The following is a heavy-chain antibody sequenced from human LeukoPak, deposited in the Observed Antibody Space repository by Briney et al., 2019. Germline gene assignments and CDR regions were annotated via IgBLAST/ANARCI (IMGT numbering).Heavy chain of an antibody. CDR1: GFTVSSNY. Sequence: GGSLRLSCAASGFTVSSNYMSWVRQAPGKGLEWVSVIYSGGTTYYADSVKGRFTISRDNSKNTLYLQMNSLRAEDTAVYYCASSSSSPKSDYWGQGTLVTVSS. V-gene: IGHV3-53*01. J-gene: IGHJ4*02. CDR3: ASSSSSPKSDY. D-gene: IGHD6-13*01. CDR2: IYSGGTT.